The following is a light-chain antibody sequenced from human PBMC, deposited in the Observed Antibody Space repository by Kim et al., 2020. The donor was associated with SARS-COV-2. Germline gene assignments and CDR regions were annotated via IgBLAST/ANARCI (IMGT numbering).Light chain of an antibody. CDR3: QQANSFPPFT. Sequence: IQMTQSPSSVSASVGDRVTITCRASQNINTWLAWYQQKPGKAPKLLIYAASSLQSGVPSRFSGSGSGTAFTLTIARLQPDDYATYYCQQANSFPPFTFGQGTKVEI. CDR2: AAS. CDR1: QNINTW. V-gene: IGKV1-12*01. J-gene: IGKJ1*01.